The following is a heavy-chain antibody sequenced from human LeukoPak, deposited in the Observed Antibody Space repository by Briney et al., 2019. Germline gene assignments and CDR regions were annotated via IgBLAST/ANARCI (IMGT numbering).Heavy chain of an antibody. J-gene: IGHJ6*03. CDR1: GFTFSNFN. CDR2: ISSSGYSI. V-gene: IGHV3-21*01. Sequence: GGSLRLSCAASGFTFSNFNMNWVRQAPGKGLEWVSCISSSGYSIYYADSVKGRFTISRDNAKNSLYLQMNSLRAEDTAVYYCARDLTDPPYYYYYIGVWGKGTTVTISS. CDR3: ARDLTDPPYYYYYIGV.